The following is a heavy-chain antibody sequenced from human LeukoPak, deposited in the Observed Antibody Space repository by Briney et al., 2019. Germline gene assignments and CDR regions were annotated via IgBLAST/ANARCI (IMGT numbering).Heavy chain of an antibody. V-gene: IGHV3-7*01. J-gene: IGHJ6*03. D-gene: IGHD6-19*01. Sequence: TGGSLRLSCAASGFTFSSYWMSWVRQAPGKGLEWVPNIKQDGREKYYVDSVKGRFTISRDNAKNSLYLQMNSLRAEDTTVYYCARGDSSGWYYYYYMDVWGKGTTVTVSS. CDR2: IKQDGREK. CDR3: ARGDSSGWYYYYYMDV. CDR1: GFTFSSYW.